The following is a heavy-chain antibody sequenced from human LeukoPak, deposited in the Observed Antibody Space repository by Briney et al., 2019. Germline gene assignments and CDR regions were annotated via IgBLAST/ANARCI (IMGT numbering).Heavy chain of an antibody. CDR1: GYTFSSYG. D-gene: IGHD2/OR15-2a*01. CDR3: ARTYLRGSPYYYYYYGMDV. V-gene: IGHV1-18*01. CDR2: ISAYNGNT. J-gene: IGHJ6*02. Sequence: GASVKVSCKASGYTFSSYGISWVRQAPGQGLEWMGWISAYNGNTNYAQKLQGRVTMTTDTSTSTAYTELRSLRSDDTAVYYCARTYLRGSPYYYYYYGMDVWGQGTTVTVSS.